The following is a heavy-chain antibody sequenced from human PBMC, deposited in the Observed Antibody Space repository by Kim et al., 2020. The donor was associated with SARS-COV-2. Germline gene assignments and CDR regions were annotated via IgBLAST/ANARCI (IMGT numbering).Heavy chain of an antibody. Sequence: YTGRTNYTPSLQRRVTISLDTSKNQFSLKLTSVTAADTAVYYCTRDYSYWGQGTLVTVSS. D-gene: IGHD2-21*01. CDR2: YTGRT. J-gene: IGHJ1*01. V-gene: IGHV4-59*01. CDR3: TRDYSY.